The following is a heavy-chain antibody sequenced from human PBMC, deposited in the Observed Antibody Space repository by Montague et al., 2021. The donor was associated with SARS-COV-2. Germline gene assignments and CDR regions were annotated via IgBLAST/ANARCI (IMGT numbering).Heavy chain of an antibody. CDR3: ARGMIRGVTTPFDF. V-gene: IGHV4-39*02. D-gene: IGHD3-10*01. Sequence: SETLSLTCSVSSGSIISSGYYWGWIRQPPGMELEWIGNIYYSGTTYYNLSLQSPGTISVDTSKNHLSLRLGTVAAADAAVYFCARGMIRGVTTPFDFWGQGSQVTVSS. J-gene: IGHJ4*02. CDR2: IYYSGTT. CDR1: SGSIISSGYY.